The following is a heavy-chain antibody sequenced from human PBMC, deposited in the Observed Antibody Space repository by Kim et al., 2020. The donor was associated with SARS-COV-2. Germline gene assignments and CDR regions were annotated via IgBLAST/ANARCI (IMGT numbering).Heavy chain of an antibody. J-gene: IGHJ4*02. Sequence: SETLSLTCTVSGGSISSYYWSWIRQPAGKGLEWIGYIYYSGSTNYNPSLKSRVTISVDTSKNQFSLKLSSVTAADTAVYYCARRSLDSSTWYDFDYWGQGTLVTVSS. CDR3: ARRSLDSSTWYDFDY. CDR2: IYYSGST. CDR1: GGSISSYY. V-gene: IGHV4-59*13. D-gene: IGHD6-13*01.